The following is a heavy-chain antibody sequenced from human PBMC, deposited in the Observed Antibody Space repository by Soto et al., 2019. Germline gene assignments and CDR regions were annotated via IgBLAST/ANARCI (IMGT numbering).Heavy chain of an antibody. CDR2: INSDGSRI. CDR3: AREVSHGYVLRGMDV. V-gene: IGHV3-74*01. D-gene: IGHD5-18*01. J-gene: IGHJ6*02. Sequence: EVQLVESGGGLVQPGGSVRLSCAASKFIITSYWMHWVRQAPGKGLVWVSRINSDGSRISYADAVKGRFTISRDNAKNTLYLQMNSLRVEDTAVYYCAREVSHGYVLRGMDVWGQGTTVTVFS. CDR1: KFIITSYW.